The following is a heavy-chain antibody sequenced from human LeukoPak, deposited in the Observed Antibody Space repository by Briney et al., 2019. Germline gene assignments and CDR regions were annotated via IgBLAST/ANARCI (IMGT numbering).Heavy chain of an antibody. V-gene: IGHV4-59*02. CDR3: ARDRDYYDSSGYGNWFDP. D-gene: IGHD3-22*01. CDR1: CASVISYY. CDR2: IYYSGSA. J-gene: IGHJ5*02. Sequence: SETLSLTCTVSCASVISYYWSWIRQPPGKGLEWIGYIYYSGSANYNPSLKSRVTISIDTSKNQFSLKLSSVTAADTAVYYCARDRDYYDSSGYGNWFDPWGQGTLVAVSS.